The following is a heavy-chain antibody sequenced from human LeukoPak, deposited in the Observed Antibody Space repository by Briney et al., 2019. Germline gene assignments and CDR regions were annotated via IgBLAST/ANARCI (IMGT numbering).Heavy chain of an antibody. Sequence: GGSPRLSCAASGFTFSSYWMSWVRQAPGKGLEWVANIKQDGSEKYYVDSVKGRFTISRDNAKNSLYLQMNSLRAEDTAVYYCARGRRYGGNSLAAFDIWGQGTMVTVSS. V-gene: IGHV3-7*04. D-gene: IGHD4-23*01. CDR1: GFTFSSYW. CDR3: ARGRRYGGNSLAAFDI. J-gene: IGHJ3*02. CDR2: IKQDGSEK.